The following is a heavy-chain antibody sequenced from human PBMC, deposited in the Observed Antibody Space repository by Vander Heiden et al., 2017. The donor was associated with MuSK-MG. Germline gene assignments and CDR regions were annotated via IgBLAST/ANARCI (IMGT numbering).Heavy chain of an antibody. J-gene: IGHJ6*03. Sequence: EVQLVESGGGLIQPGGSLRLSCAAAGLTVSSNYMSGVRQAPGKGLEWVSVIDSGGSTYYADSVKGRVTISRDNSKNTLYIQMNSLRAEDTAVYYCARYDFWSGYLQYYYYMDVWGKGTTVTVSS. CDR2: IDSGGST. CDR3: ARYDFWSGYLQYYYYMDV. D-gene: IGHD3-3*01. CDR1: GLTVSSNY. V-gene: IGHV3-53*01.